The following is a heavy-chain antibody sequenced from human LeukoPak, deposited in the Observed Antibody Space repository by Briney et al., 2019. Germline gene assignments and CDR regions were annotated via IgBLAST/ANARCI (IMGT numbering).Heavy chain of an antibody. CDR3: AISSGSGWYKD. D-gene: IGHD6-19*01. CDR2: ISGSSTYT. J-gene: IGHJ4*02. CDR1: GFTFSDYY. Sequence: PGGSLRLSCAASGFTFSDYYMSWIRQAPGKGLEWLSYISGSSTYTYHADSVKGRFTISRDNAKNSLYLQMNSLRAEDTAIYYCAISSGSGWYKDWGQGTLVTVSS. V-gene: IGHV3-11*03.